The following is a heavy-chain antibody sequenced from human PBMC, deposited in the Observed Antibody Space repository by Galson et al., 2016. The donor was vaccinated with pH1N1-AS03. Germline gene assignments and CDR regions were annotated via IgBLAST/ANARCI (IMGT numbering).Heavy chain of an antibody. CDR1: GGPFSSHA. CDR3: ARSDEVWSDRAPFKCGMDV. Sequence: SVKVFCKASGGPFSSHAINWVRQAPGQGLEWMGGIIPILGTPNYAQKFQGRVTINADESTNTAYMELSSLRYEDTAVYYWARSDEVWSDRAPFKCGMDVWGRGTTVTVSS. CDR2: IIPILGTP. V-gene: IGHV1-69*13. D-gene: IGHD3-3*01. J-gene: IGHJ6*02.